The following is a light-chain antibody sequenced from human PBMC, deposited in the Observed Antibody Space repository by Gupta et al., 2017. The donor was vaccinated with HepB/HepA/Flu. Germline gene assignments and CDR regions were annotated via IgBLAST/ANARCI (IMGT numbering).Light chain of an antibody. V-gene: IGLV1-44*01. CDR3: AAWDTSLNVVV. CDR1: SSNVGRNN. Sequence: QSVLTQSTSVSGTPGQNVTISCSGSSSNVGRNNVNWYQQLPDTAPKLLIYYNDERPSGVADRISGSKSGTAASLASSGLQSEDEADYYCAAWDTSLNVVVFGGGTKLTVL. J-gene: IGLJ2*01. CDR2: YND.